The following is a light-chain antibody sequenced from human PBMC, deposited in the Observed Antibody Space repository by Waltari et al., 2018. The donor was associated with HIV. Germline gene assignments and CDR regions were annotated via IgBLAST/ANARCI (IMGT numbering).Light chain of an antibody. J-gene: IGLJ2*01. CDR3: CAYAGSYTVRV. V-gene: IGLV2-11*01. CDR2: DVS. CDR1: SSDVGAYNY. Sequence: QSALTQPRSVSGSPGQSVTISCTGTSSDVGAYNYVSWYQQHPGKAPKLMIYDVSKRPSGVPDRVSGSKSGNTASLTISGLQAEDEADYYCCAYAGSYTVRVFGGGTKLTVL.